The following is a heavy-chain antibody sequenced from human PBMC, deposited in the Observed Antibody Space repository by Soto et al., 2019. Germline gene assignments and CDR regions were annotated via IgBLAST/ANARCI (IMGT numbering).Heavy chain of an antibody. D-gene: IGHD6-19*01. CDR2: ISSSSSYI. CDR3: ARAGAGKKNTFDY. V-gene: IGHV3-21*01. J-gene: IGHJ4*02. Sequence: GGSLRLSCAASGFTFSSYSMNWVRQAPGKGLEWVSSISSSSSYIYYADSVKGRFTISRDNAKNSLYLQMNSLRAEDTAVYYCARAGAGKKNTFDYWGQGTLVTVSS. CDR1: GFTFSSYS.